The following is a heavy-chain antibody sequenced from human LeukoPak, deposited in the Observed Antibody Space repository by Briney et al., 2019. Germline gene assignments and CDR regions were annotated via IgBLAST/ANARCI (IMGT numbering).Heavy chain of an antibody. CDR2: IHYSGST. Sequence: SETLSLTCTVSGGSINNYYWSWIRQPPGKGLEWIGYIHYSGSTNYNPSLKSRVTISVDTSNNQFSLKLSSVTAADTAVYYCARDFLVGGGAFDIWGQGTMITVSS. CDR3: ARDFLVGGGAFDI. D-gene: IGHD1-26*01. V-gene: IGHV4-59*12. J-gene: IGHJ3*02. CDR1: GGSINNYY.